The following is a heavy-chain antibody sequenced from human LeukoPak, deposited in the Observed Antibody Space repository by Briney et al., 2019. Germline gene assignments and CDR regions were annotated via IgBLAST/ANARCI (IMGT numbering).Heavy chain of an antibody. Sequence: SETLSLMCTVSGDSIGTYSWIWIRQPPGEGLEWIGYVYYTGSTNYNPPLKSRVTISVDTSKNHSSLNLKSVTAADTAIYYCARLRYRDVYHFDIWGRGTLVTVSS. V-gene: IGHV4-59*08. CDR3: ARLRYRDVYHFDI. CDR1: GDSIGTYS. CDR2: VYYTGST. D-gene: IGHD3-16*01. J-gene: IGHJ4*02.